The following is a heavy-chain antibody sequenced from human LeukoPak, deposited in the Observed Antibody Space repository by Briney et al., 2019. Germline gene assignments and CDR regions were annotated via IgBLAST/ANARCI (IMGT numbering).Heavy chain of an antibody. CDR3: ARSSPPTYYHFYYYMDV. CDR1: GYTFTGYY. D-gene: IGHD6-13*01. V-gene: IGHV1-2*02. J-gene: IGHJ6*03. CDR2: INPSSGGA. Sequence: EASVKVSCKASGYTFTGYYIHWVRQAPGQGLEWMGWINPSSGGAKYAQNFQGRVIMTTDTSVSTAYMELSSLRSGDTAVYYCARSSPPTYYHFYYYMDVWGKGSTVTVSS.